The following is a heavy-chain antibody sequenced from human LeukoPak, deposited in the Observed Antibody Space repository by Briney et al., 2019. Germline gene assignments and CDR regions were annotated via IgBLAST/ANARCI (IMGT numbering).Heavy chain of an antibody. D-gene: IGHD6-19*01. CDR2: ISYHGSNK. CDR3: ATDQYSSGWSFDY. J-gene: IGHJ4*02. CDR1: GFTFSSYG. Sequence: GGSLRLSCAASGFTFSSYGMHWVREAPGKGLEWVAVISYHGSNKYYADSVKGRFTISRDNSKNTLYLQMNSLSAEDTAVYYCATDQYSSGWSFDYWGQGTLVTVSS. V-gene: IGHV3-30*03.